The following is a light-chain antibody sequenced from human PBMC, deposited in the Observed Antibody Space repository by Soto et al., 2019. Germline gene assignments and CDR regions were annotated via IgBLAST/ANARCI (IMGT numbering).Light chain of an antibody. V-gene: IGKV3-11*01. CDR1: QNVNHW. Sequence: EIVLTQSPTTLYLSPGERATLSCRASQNVNHWLAWSQQQPGQAPRLIIYNAAIRANGTPARFRGTGSGTAFTLSISIREPEYAAVYYCQHRNYWPLTFGGGTKVETK. J-gene: IGKJ4*01. CDR3: QHRNYWPLT. CDR2: NAA.